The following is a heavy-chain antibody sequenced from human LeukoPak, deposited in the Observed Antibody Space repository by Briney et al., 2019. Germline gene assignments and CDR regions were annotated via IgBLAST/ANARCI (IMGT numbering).Heavy chain of an antibody. CDR2: INHSGST. J-gene: IGHJ4*02. Sequence: PSETLSLTCAVYGGSFSGYYWSWIRQPPGKGLEWIGEINHSGSTNYNPSLKSRVTISVDTSKNQFSLKLSSVTAADTAVYYCARHPPLYYDFWSGSRRGNFGYWGQGTLVTVSS. D-gene: IGHD3-3*01. CDR3: ARHPPLYYDFWSGSRRGNFGY. V-gene: IGHV4-34*01. CDR1: GGSFSGYY.